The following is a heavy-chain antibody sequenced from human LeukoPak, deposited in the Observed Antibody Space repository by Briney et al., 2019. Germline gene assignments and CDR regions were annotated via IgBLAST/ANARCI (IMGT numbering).Heavy chain of an antibody. V-gene: IGHV5-51*01. CDR2: IYPGDSDT. Sequence: GESLQIYCQGSGCGFTSYWIGWVRPVPGKGLEVKGNIYPGDSDTRYRPSFQGQVTILADKSIRTAYLQWSSLKASDTAMYYCARLPRYSSGWYGFDYWGQGTLVTVSS. CDR1: GCGFTSYW. D-gene: IGHD6-19*01. CDR3: ARLPRYSSGWYGFDY. J-gene: IGHJ4*02.